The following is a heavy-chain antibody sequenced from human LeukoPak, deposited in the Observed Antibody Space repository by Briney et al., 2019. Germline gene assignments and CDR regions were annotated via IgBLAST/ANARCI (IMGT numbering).Heavy chain of an antibody. V-gene: IGHV3-30*04. J-gene: IGHJ6*02. D-gene: IGHD5-18*01. Sequence: GGAPGPSPASPGVHLRKYFNQLGRPASGKGPGLVGSNLYDGRKKYYADSVKGRFTISRDNYKNTLYLQMNSLRAEDTAVYYCARDMTSGYSYGYSSVDYYYYGMDVWGQGTTVTVSS. CDR2: LYDGRKK. CDR3: ARDMTSGYSYGYSSVDYYYYGMDV. CDR1: GVHLRKYF.